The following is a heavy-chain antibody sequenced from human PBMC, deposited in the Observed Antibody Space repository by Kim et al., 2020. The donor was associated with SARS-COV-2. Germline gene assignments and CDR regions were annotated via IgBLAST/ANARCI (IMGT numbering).Heavy chain of an antibody. D-gene: IGHD5-18*01. Sequence: SVKGRFTTSRDNSKNTVYLQMNSLRAEDTVVYYCARDRDGYSYGSSGMDVWGQGTTVTVSS. V-gene: IGHV3-30*07. J-gene: IGHJ6*02. CDR3: ARDRDGYSYGSSGMDV.